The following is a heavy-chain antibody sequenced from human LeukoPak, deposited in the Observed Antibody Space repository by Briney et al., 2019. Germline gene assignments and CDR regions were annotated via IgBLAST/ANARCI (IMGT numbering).Heavy chain of an antibody. CDR3: ARDSGSYYVY. V-gene: IGHV3-30*01. CDR1: GFTFSSYA. J-gene: IGHJ4*02. D-gene: IGHD1-26*01. Sequence: GGSLRLSCAASGFTFSSYAMHWVRQAPGKGLEWVAVISYDGSNKYYADSVKGRFTVSRDNSKNTLYLQMNSLRAEDTAVYYCARDSGSYYVYWGQGTLVTVSS. CDR2: ISYDGSNK.